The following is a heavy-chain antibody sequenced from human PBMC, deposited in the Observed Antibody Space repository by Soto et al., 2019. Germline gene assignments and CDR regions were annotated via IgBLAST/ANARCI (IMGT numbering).Heavy chain of an antibody. CDR3: AREVEGSYSPADF. CDR1: GYTFTDQG. D-gene: IGHD3-10*01. V-gene: IGHV1-18*01. Sequence: QVQLVQSGPEVKKPGASVTVSCKTSGYTFTDQGIDWVRQAPGQGLEWVGWVSSYNGNTNYAYNLKDRVIMTTDASTSTAYMELRGLRSDYTAVYYCAREVEGSYSPADFWGQGTPVTVSS. CDR2: VSSYNGNT. J-gene: IGHJ4*02.